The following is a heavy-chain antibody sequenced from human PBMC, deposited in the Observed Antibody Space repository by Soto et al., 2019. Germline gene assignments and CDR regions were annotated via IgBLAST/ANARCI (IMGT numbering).Heavy chain of an antibody. Sequence: GGSLRLSCAASGFTFSSYAMSWVRQAPGKGLEWVSAISGSGGSTYYADSVKGRFTISRDNSKNTLYLQMNSLRAEDTAVYYCAKARLVSITMVRGVPFFDYWGQGTLVTVSS. CDR1: GFTFSSYA. CDR2: ISGSGGST. V-gene: IGHV3-23*01. D-gene: IGHD3-10*01. J-gene: IGHJ4*02. CDR3: AKARLVSITMVRGVPFFDY.